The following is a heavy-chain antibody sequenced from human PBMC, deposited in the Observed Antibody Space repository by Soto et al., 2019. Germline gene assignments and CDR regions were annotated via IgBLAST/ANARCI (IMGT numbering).Heavy chain of an antibody. CDR1: GFTFSSFV. V-gene: IGHV3-30*18. CDR2: ISYDGVKK. Sequence: GGSLRLSCAASGFTFSSFVIHWVRQAPGKGLEWVAVISYDGVKKYYADSVKGRFTISRDNSKNTLYLQMNSLRAEDTAVYYCAKPQANFYDSSGYFDYWGQGTLVKVS. D-gene: IGHD3-22*01. CDR3: AKPQANFYDSSGYFDY. J-gene: IGHJ4*02.